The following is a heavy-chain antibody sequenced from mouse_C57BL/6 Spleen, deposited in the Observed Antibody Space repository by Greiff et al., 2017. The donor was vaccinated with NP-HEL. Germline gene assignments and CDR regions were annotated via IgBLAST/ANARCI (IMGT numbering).Heavy chain of an antibody. CDR1: GYTFTSYW. J-gene: IGHJ2*01. V-gene: IGHV1-61*01. Sequence: QVQLQQPGAELVRPGSSVKLSCKASGYTFTSYWMDWVKQRPGQGLEWIGNIYPSDSETHYNQKFKDKATLTVDKSSSTAYMQLSMLTSKDTSFYYCTRRSNYSNPFGYWGQGTTLTVSS. CDR3: TRRSNYSNPFGY. CDR2: IYPSDSET. D-gene: IGHD2-5*01.